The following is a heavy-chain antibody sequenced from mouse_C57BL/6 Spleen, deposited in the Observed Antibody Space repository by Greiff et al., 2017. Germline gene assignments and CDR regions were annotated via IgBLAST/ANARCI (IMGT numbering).Heavy chain of an antibody. CDR3: TREDYDGDY. J-gene: IGHJ2*01. CDR1: GYTFTGYW. CDR2: ILPGSGST. V-gene: IGHV1-9*01. Sequence: QVQLQQSGAELMKPGASVKLSCKATGYTFTGYWIEWVKQRPGHGLEWIGEILPGSGSTNYNQKFKGKAILTADKSSSTAYMELRSLTSEDSAVYYCTREDYDGDYGGQGTTLTVSS. D-gene: IGHD2-4*01.